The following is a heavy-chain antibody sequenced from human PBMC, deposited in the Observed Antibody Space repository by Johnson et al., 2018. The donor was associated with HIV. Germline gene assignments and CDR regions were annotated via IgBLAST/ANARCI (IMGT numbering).Heavy chain of an antibody. J-gene: IGHJ3*02. V-gene: IGHV3-30*03. CDR2: ISHDGSHT. CDR3: AREGGYSGYEGVGHTNDAFDI. CDR1: GFTFSS. D-gene: IGHD5-12*01. Sequence: QVQLVESGGGVVQPGRSLRLSCAASGFTFSSMHWDRQAPGKGLEWVAVISHDGSHTYYADSVKGRFTISRDNFKNTVYLQMNSLRAEDTAVYYCAREGGYSGYEGVGHTNDAFDIWGQGTMVTVSS.